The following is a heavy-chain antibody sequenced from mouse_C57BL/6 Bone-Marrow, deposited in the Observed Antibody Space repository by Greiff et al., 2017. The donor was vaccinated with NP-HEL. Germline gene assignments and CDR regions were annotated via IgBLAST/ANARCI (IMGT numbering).Heavy chain of an antibody. J-gene: IGHJ1*03. CDR3: ARGDGSSYGDWYFDV. Sequence: QVQLQQPGAELVKPGASVKMSCKASGYTFTSYWITWVKQRPGQGLAWIGDIYPGSGSTNYNEKFKSKATLTVDTSSSTAYMPRSSLTSEDSAVYYCARGDGSSYGDWYFDVWGTGTTVTVSS. D-gene: IGHD1-1*01. CDR2: IYPGSGST. CDR1: GYTFTSYW. V-gene: IGHV1-55*01.